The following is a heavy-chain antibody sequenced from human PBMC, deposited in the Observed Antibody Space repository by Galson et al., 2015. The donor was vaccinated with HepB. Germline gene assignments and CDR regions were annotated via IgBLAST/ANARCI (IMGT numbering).Heavy chain of an antibody. J-gene: IGHJ6*02. CDR3: ARVLSNYGTAGRDYYYGMDV. CDR1: GYSFTSYW. D-gene: IGHD4-11*01. V-gene: IGHV5-51*01. CDR2: IYPGDSDT. Sequence: QSGAEVKKPGESLKISCKGSGYSFTSYWIGWVRRMPGKGLEWMGIIYPGDSDTRYSPSFQGQVTISADKSISTAYLQWSSLKASDTAMYYCARVLSNYGTAGRDYYYGMDVWGQGTTVTVSS.